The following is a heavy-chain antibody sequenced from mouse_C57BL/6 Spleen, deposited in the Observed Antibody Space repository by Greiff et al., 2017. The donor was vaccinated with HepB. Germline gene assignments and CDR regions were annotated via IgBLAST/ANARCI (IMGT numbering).Heavy chain of an antibody. CDR1: GFTFSDYY. D-gene: IGHD1-1*01. J-gene: IGHJ2*01. CDR3: ARRYGSSYFDY. V-gene: IGHV5-12*01. Sequence: EVQVVESGGGLVQPGGSLKLSCAASGFTFSDYYMYWVRQTPEQRLEWVAYISNGGGSTYYPDTVKGRFTISRDNAKNTLYLQMSRLKSEDTAMYYCARRYGSSYFDYWGQGTTLTVSS. CDR2: ISNGGGST.